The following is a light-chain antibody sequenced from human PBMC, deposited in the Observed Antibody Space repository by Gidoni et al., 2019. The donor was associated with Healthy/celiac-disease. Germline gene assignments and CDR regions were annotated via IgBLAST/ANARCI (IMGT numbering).Light chain of an antibody. CDR1: SSDVGGYKY. V-gene: IGLV2-14*01. J-gene: IGLJ2*01. CDR2: EVS. CDR3: SSYTSSNTVV. Sequence: QSALTQPASVSGSPGPSITISCTGTSSDVGGYKYVSWYQQYPGKAPKLMIYEVSNRPSGVSNRFSGSKSGNTASLTISGLQAEDEADYYCSSYTSSNTVVFGGGTKLTVL.